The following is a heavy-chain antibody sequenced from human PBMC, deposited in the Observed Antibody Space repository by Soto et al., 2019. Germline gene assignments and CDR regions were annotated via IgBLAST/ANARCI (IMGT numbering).Heavy chain of an antibody. D-gene: IGHD1-26*01. J-gene: IGHJ6*02. V-gene: IGHV3-30*18. CDR1: GFTFSSYG. Sequence: PGGSLRLSCAASGFTFSSYGMHWVRQAPGKGLEWVAVISYDGSNKYYADSVKGRFTISRDNSKNTLYLQMNRLRAEDTAVYYCAKDVVVGATTGLGDYYYYYGMDVWGQGTTVTVSS. CDR3: AKDVVVGATTGLGDYYYYYGMDV. CDR2: ISYDGSNK.